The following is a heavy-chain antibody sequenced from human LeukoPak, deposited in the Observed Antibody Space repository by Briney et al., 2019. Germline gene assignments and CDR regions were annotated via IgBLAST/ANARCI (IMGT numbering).Heavy chain of an antibody. J-gene: IGHJ5*02. CDR1: GFTFSSYA. CDR2: ISGSGDKR. CDR3: ARERTLIVGARYWFDP. Sequence: GGTLRLSCAASGFTFSSYAMNWVRQVPGKGLEWVSSISGSGDKRYYADSVKGRFTISRDNSKNTLYLQMNSLRAEDTAVYYCARERTLIVGARYWFDPWGQGTLVTVSS. D-gene: IGHD1-26*01. V-gene: IGHV3-23*01.